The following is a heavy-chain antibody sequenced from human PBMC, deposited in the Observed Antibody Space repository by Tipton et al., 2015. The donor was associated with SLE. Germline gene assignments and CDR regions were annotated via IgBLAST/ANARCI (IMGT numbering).Heavy chain of an antibody. CDR2: ISGRGGRT. V-gene: IGHV3-23*01. D-gene: IGHD5-24*01. CDR1: GFTFSTFA. J-gene: IGHJ4*02. Sequence: GSLRLSCAASGFTFSTFAMSWVRQAPGKGLEWVSSISGRGGRTYYADSVKGRFTISRDDSKNTLYLQMDSLRVDDTAVFFCAKEPATWLQLSDYFDSWGQGALVTVSS. CDR3: AKEPATWLQLSDYFDS.